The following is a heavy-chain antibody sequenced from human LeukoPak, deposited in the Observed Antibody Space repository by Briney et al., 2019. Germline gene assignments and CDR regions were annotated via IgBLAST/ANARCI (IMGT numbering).Heavy chain of an antibody. V-gene: IGHV1-18*01. D-gene: IGHD3-10*01. CDR2: VSPYNGNT. CDR1: GYTFTDYD. J-gene: IGHJ4*02. Sequence: ASVRVSCKTSGYTFTDYDITWVRQAPGQGVEWMGRVSPYNGNTYYSQRFQGRVTISKDTSTGTAYMDLRNMRDDDTAMYYCARNGRVRRVVKDLFEYWGQGTLVAVSS. CDR3: ARNGRVRRVVKDLFEY.